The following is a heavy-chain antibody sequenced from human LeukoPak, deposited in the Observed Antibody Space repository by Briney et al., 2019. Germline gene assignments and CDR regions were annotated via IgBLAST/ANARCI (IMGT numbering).Heavy chain of an antibody. Sequence: SETLSLTCTVSGGSISSYYWSWIRQPPGKGLEWIGNIFYSGSPNYNPSLKSRVTTSFDTSKNQFSLKLSFVTAADTAVYYYARVGHLPAAGTYDYWGQGTLVTVSS. D-gene: IGHD6-13*01. V-gene: IGHV4-59*08. CDR3: ARVGHLPAAGTYDY. J-gene: IGHJ4*02. CDR2: IFYSGSP. CDR1: GGSISSYY.